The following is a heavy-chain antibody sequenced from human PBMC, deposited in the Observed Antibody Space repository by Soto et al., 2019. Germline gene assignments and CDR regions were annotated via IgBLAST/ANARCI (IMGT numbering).Heavy chain of an antibody. J-gene: IGHJ4*02. CDR3: ARSGYSYGLIDY. CDR2: IYYTGDI. V-gene: IGHV4-59*01. CDR1: GASINTYY. D-gene: IGHD5-18*01. Sequence: SETLSLICTVSGASINTYYWSWIRQSPGKRLEWIGYIYYTGDIKYNPSLRSRVTISIDTSKNQFSLHLNSVNAADTAVYYCARSGYSYGLIDYWGQGTLVTVSS.